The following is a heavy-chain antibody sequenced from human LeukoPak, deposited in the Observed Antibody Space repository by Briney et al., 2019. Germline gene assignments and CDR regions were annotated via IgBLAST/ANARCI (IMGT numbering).Heavy chain of an antibody. CDR3: AKVRWDNSGWYYLDY. D-gene: IGHD6-19*01. CDR2: ISYDGSNK. Sequence: PGGSLRLSCAASGLTFSDYNMHWVRQAPGKGLEWVTVISYDGSNKYYADSVKGRFTISRDNSKNTLHLQMNSLRAEDTAVYYCAKVRWDNSGWYYLDYWGQGTLVTVSS. V-gene: IGHV3-30*18. J-gene: IGHJ4*02. CDR1: GLTFSDYN.